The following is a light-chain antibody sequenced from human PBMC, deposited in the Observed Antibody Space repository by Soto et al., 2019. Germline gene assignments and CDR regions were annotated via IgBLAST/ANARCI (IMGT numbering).Light chain of an antibody. CDR1: QSVSSIY. V-gene: IGKV3-20*01. CDR3: QQYGSSTQPIN. J-gene: IGKJ5*01. Sequence: EIGLTQSPGTLSLSPGERATLSCRASQSVSSIYLAWYQQKPGQAPRLLIYGASSRATGIPDRFSGSGSGTEFTLTISRLEPEDFALYYCQQYGSSTQPINFGQGTRLAIK. CDR2: GAS.